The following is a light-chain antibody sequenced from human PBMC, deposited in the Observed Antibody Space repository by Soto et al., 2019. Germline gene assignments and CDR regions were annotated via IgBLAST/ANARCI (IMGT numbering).Light chain of an antibody. CDR3: QQRSNPIP. CDR1: QSVSSY. J-gene: IGKJ5*01. CDR2: DAS. V-gene: IGKV3-11*01. Sequence: EIGLTQSPATLSLSPGERATLSCRASQSVSSYLAWYQQKPGQAPRLLIYDASNRATGIPARFSGSGFETEFTLTISSLQSEDFAVYYCQQRSNPIPFGQGTRLAIK.